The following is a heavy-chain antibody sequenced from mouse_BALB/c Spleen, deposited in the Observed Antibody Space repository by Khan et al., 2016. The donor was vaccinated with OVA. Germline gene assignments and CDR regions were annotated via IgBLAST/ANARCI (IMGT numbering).Heavy chain of an antibody. D-gene: IGHD2-10*01. CDR1: GFSLTNYG. Sequence: QVRLQQSGPGLVAPSQSLSITCTISGFSLTNYGVHWVRQPPGKGLEWLVVIWSDGSTAYNSALNSRLSISKDNSKSQVLLKMNSLQTDDTAMYYCARQPYYHYYIMDYWGQGTSVTVSS. V-gene: IGHV2-6-1*01. J-gene: IGHJ4*01. CDR3: ARQPYYHYYIMDY. CDR2: IWSDGST.